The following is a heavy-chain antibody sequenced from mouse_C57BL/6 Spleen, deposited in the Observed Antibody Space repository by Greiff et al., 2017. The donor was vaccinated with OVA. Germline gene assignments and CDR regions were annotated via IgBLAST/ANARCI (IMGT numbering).Heavy chain of an antibody. V-gene: IGHV1-4*01. D-gene: IGHD4-1*01. Sequence: QVQLKESGAELARPGASVKMSCKASGYTFTSYTMHWVKQRPGQGLEWIGYINPSSGYTKYNQKFKDKATLTADKSSSTAYMQLSSLTSEDSAVYYCARSGWDGYFDVWGTGTTVTVSS. CDR3: ARSGWDGYFDV. CDR2: INPSSGYT. CDR1: GYTFTSYT. J-gene: IGHJ1*03.